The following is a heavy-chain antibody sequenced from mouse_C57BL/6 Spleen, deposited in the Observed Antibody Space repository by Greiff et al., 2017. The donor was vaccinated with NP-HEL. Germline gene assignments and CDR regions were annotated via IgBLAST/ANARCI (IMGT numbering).Heavy chain of an antibody. Sequence: QVQLKQSGPELVKPGASVKISCKASGYAFSSSWMNWVKQRPGKGLEWIGRIYPGDGDTNYNGKFKGKATLTADKSSSTAYMQLSSLTSEDSAVYFCARGGLRHYFDYWGQGTTLTVSS. CDR3: ARGGLRHYFDY. D-gene: IGHD2-2*01. J-gene: IGHJ2*01. CDR2: IYPGDGDT. CDR1: GYAFSSSW. V-gene: IGHV1-82*01.